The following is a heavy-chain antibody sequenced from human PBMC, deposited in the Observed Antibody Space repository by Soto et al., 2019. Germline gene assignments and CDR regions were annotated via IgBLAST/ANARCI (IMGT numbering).Heavy chain of an antibody. CDR3: AALCSGELHHNYYFDY. J-gene: IGHJ4*02. CDR2: IYSGGST. V-gene: IGHV3-53*01. D-gene: IGHD1-26*01. CDR1: GFTVSSNY. Sequence: EVQLVESGGGLIQPGGSLRLSCAASGFTVSSNYMSWVRQAPGKGLEWVSVIYSGGSTYYADSVKGRFTISRDNSKNTLYLQMNGLRAEDTAVYYCAALCSGELHHNYYFDYWGQGTLVTVSS.